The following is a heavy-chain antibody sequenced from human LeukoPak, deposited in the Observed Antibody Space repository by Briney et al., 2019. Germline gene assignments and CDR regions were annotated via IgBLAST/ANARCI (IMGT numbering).Heavy chain of an antibody. V-gene: IGHV4-39*01. D-gene: IGHD6-19*01. CDR1: AGSINSIIYY. J-gene: IGHJ4*02. Sequence: KASETLSLTCTVSAGSINSIIYYWGWIRQPPGKRLEWIGSIYYSGSTHYNPSLKSRVTISVDTSKNQFSLKLSSVTAADTAVYYCARVYSSGSYYFDYWGQGALVTVSS. CDR2: IYYSGST. CDR3: ARVYSSGSYYFDY.